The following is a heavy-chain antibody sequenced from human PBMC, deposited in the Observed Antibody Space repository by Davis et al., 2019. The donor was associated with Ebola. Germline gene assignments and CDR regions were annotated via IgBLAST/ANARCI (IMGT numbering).Heavy chain of an antibody. J-gene: IGHJ4*02. D-gene: IGHD3-10*01. CDR1: GFTFSSYE. CDR3: AREYYGSGIDY. CDR2: ISSSGSTI. Sequence: GESLKISCAASGFTFSSYEMNWARQAPGKGLEWVSDISSSGSTIYYADSVKGRFTISRDNAKNSLYLQMNSLGAEDTAVYYCAREYYGSGIDYWGQGTLVTVSS. V-gene: IGHV3-48*03.